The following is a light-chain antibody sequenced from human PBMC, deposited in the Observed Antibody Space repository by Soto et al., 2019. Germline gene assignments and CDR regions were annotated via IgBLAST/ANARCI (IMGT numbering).Light chain of an antibody. J-gene: IGLJ2*01. Sequence: QSALTQPASVSGSPGQSITISCTGTSSDVGSYNLVSWYQQHPGKAPKLMIYEGSKRPSGVSNRFSGSKSGNTASLTISGLQAEDEADYYCCSYAGSSTDVVFGGGTKVIVL. CDR1: SSDVGSYNL. CDR3: CSYAGSSTDVV. V-gene: IGLV2-23*01. CDR2: EGS.